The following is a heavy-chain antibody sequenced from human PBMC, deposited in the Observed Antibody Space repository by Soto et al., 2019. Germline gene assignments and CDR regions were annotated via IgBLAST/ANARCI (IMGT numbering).Heavy chain of an antibody. D-gene: IGHD2-21*02. J-gene: IGHJ4*02. V-gene: IGHV3-21*01. CDR3: ARDSAACGGDCYSVYYFDY. CDR1: GFTFSSYS. Sequence: GGSLRLSCAASGFTFSSYSMNWVRQAPGKGLEWVSSISSSSSYIYYADSVKGRFTISRDNAKNSLYLQMNSLRAEDTAVYYCARDSAACGGDCYSVYYFDYWGQGTLVTVSS. CDR2: ISSSSSYI.